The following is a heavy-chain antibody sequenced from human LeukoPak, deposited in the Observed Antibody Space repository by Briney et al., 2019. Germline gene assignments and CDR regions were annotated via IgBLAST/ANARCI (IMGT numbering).Heavy chain of an antibody. CDR3: ARADIRYKYFDRSNYYMDV. J-gene: IGHJ6*03. CDR1: GFTFSDYY. Sequence: KAGGSLRLSCAASGFTFSDYYMSWIRQAPGKGLEWVSYISSSGSTMYYADSVKGRFTISRDNAKNSLYLQMNSLRAEDTAAYYCARADIRYKYFDRSNYYMDVWGKGTTVTVSS. V-gene: IGHV3-11*04. D-gene: IGHD3-9*01. CDR2: ISSSGSTM.